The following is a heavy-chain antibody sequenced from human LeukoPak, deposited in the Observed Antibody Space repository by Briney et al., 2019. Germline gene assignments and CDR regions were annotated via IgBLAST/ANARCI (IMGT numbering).Heavy chain of an antibody. CDR3: ARGPRRRDTRGYFPFDY. Sequence: ASVKVSCKASGYTFTSYGISWVRQAPGQGLEWMGWISAYNGNTNYAQKLQGRVTMTTDTSTSTAYMELRSLRSDDTAVYYCARGPRRRDTRGYFPFDYWGQGTLVTVSS. D-gene: IGHD3-22*01. J-gene: IGHJ4*02. CDR1: GYTFTSYG. CDR2: ISAYNGNT. V-gene: IGHV1-18*01.